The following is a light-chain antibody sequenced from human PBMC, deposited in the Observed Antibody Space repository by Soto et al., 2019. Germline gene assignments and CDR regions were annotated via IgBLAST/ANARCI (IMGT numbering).Light chain of an antibody. V-gene: IGLV1-51*01. CDR2: DNN. Sequence: QSVLTQPPSVSAAPGQKVTISCSGSSSNIGNSYVSWYQQLPGTAPTLLIYDNNKRPSGIPDRLSGSNSGTSATLGITGLQTGDEADYYCGTWDSSMSAVVFGGGTKLTVL. CDR1: SSNIGNSY. CDR3: GTWDSSMSAVV. J-gene: IGLJ2*01.